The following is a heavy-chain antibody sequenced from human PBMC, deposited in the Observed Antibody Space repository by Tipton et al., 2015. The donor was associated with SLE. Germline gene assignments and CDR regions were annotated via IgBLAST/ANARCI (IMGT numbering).Heavy chain of an antibody. CDR2: ISSSGSTI. J-gene: IGHJ1*01. CDR3: AREGYSSSWEFAEYFQH. D-gene: IGHD6-13*01. V-gene: IGHV3-48*03. CDR1: GFTFSSYE. Sequence: SLRLSCAASGFTFSSYEMNWVRQAPGKGLEWISYISSSGSTIYYADSVKGRFTISRDNAKKSLYLQMNSLRAEDTAVYYCAREGYSSSWEFAEYFQHWGQGTLVTVSS.